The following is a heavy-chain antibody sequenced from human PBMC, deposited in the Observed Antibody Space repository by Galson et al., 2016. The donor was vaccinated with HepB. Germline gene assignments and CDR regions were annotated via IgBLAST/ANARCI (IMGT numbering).Heavy chain of an antibody. V-gene: IGHV3-23*01. J-gene: IGHJ4*02. CDR1: GFTLRIYA. D-gene: IGHD3-16*01. Sequence: RLSCAASGFTLRIYAMSWVRQAQGKGLEWVSVISGDGGTTYHADSVKGRFTISRDNSKNMLYLQMNSLRAEDTAVYYCAKRGVWDVHYFDYWGQGTLVTASS. CDR2: ISGDGGTT. CDR3: AKRGVWDVHYFDY.